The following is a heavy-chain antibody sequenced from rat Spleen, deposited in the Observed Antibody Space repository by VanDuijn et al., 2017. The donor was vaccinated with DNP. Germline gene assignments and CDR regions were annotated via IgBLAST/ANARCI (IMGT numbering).Heavy chain of an antibody. Sequence: EVQLVESGGGLVQPGRSLKLSCAASGFTFSNCNMAWVRQAPTKGLEWVATISYDGSSTYYRDSVKGRFTISRDDAKSTLYLQMDSLRSEDTATYFCARHDHYGNYHFYAMDAWGQGTSVTVSS. CDR3: ARHDHYGNYHFYAMDA. J-gene: IGHJ4*01. V-gene: IGHV5-7*01. D-gene: IGHD1-12*03. CDR1: GFTFSNCN. CDR2: ISYDGSST.